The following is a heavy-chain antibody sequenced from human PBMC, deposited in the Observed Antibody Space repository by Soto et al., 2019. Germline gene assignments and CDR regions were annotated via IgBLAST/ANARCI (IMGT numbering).Heavy chain of an antibody. CDR2: IYYSGST. V-gene: IGHV4-31*02. D-gene: IGHD3-9*01. Sequence: SETLSLTXTVSGGSISSGGYYWSWIRQHPGKGLEWIGYIYYSGSTYYNPSLKSRVTISVDTSKNQFSLKLSSVTAADTAVYYCARDSRHDILTGPDYWGQGTLVTVSS. CDR1: GGSISSGGYY. CDR3: ARDSRHDILTGPDY. J-gene: IGHJ4*02.